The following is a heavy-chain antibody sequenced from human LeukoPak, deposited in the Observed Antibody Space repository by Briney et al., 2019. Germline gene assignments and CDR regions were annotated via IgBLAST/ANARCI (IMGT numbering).Heavy chain of an antibody. Sequence: PSETLSLTCAVSGYSISSGYYWGWIRQPPGKGLEWIGSIYHSGSTYYNPSLKSRVTISVDTSKNQFSLKLSSVTAADTAVYYCARQHYFWGGYYFNGLNWFDPWGQGTLVTVSS. D-gene: IGHD3-3*01. CDR1: GYSISSGYY. CDR2: IYHSGST. V-gene: IGHV4-38-2*01. CDR3: ARQHYFWGGYYFNGLNWFDP. J-gene: IGHJ5*02.